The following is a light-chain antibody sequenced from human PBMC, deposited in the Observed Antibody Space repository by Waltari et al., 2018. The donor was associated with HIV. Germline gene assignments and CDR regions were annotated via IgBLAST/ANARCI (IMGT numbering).Light chain of an antibody. CDR3: SSYSAGGTLVL. V-gene: IGLV2-14*01. J-gene: IGLJ2*01. Sequence: QSALTQPASVSGSPGLSISISCSGTNSDVGASDYVSWYHQHPGEAPTLILYEVKKRPSGISNRFSGAKSCNTASLTSSGLQVEDEAHYYCSSYSAGGTLVLFGGGTRLTVL. CDR1: NSDVGASDY. CDR2: EVK.